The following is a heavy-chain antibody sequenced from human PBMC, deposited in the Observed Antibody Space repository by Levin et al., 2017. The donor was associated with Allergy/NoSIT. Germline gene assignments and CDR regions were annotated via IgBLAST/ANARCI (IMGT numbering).Heavy chain of an antibody. CDR2: INHSGST. Sequence: TSETLSLTCAVYGGSFSGYYWSWIRQPPGKGLEWIGEINHSGSTNYNPSLKSRVTISVDTSKNQFSLKLSSVTAADTAVYYCADFSNYGSGSLWGQGTLVTVSS. D-gene: IGHD3-10*01. V-gene: IGHV4-34*01. CDR3: ADFSNYGSGSL. CDR1: GGSFSGYY. J-gene: IGHJ4*02.